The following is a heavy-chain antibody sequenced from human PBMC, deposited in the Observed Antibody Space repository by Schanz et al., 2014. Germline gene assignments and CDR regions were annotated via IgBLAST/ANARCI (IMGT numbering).Heavy chain of an antibody. V-gene: IGHV3-30*04. CDR1: GFTFSNYA. CDR3: ARDPNTSAWLPYFDT. Sequence: QVQLVESGGGVVRPGGSLRLSCAGSGFTFSNYAIHWVRQAPGKGLEWVAVMWNDGIKTHYADSVKGRFTISRDNSKNTVYLQMNSLRTDDTAMYYCARDPNTSAWLPYFDTWGQGTLVTVSS. D-gene: IGHD6-19*01. CDR2: MWNDGIKT. J-gene: IGHJ4*02.